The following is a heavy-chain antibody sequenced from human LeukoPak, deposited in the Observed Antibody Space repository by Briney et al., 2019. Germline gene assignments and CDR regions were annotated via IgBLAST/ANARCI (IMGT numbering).Heavy chain of an antibody. CDR2: INAGNGNT. CDR3: ARGGSGYVFPWFDP. D-gene: IGHD5-12*01. CDR1: GYTFTSYA. V-gene: IGHV1-3*01. Sequence: ASVKVSCKASGYTFTSYAMHWVRQAPGQRLEWMGWINAGNGNTKYSQKFQGRVTITRDTSASTAYMGLSSLRSEDTAVYCCARGGSGYVFPWFDPWGQGTLVTVSS. J-gene: IGHJ5*02.